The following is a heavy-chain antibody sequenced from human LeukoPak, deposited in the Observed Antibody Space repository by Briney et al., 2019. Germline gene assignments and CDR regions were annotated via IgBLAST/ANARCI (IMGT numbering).Heavy chain of an antibody. J-gene: IGHJ4*02. CDR3: ARVLREYYYDSSGYFDY. D-gene: IGHD3-22*01. Sequence: PGGARRLSCAASGFAVSSNYMSWVRQAPGKGLEWVSVIYSGGSTYYSDSVKVRFTISRDNSKNPLYLQMTSLRAEATAVYYCARVLREYYYDSSGYFDYWGQGTLVDVSS. V-gene: IGHV3-53*01. CDR2: IYSGGST. CDR1: GFAVSSNY.